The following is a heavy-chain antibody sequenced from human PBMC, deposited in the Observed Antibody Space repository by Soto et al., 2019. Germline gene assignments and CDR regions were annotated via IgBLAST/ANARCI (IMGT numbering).Heavy chain of an antibody. CDR3: AHSFYDSGGYYRPFFDY. J-gene: IGHJ4*02. Sequence: GGSLRLSCVASENSLRSSTMNWVRQAPGKGLEWVSALSGSGDNTYYADSVQGRFTISRDNSKNTLYLQMNSLRAEDTAVYYCAHSFYDSGGYYRPFFDYWGQGTLVTVS. CDR1: ENSLRSST. V-gene: IGHV3-23*01. CDR2: LSGSGDNT. D-gene: IGHD3-22*01.